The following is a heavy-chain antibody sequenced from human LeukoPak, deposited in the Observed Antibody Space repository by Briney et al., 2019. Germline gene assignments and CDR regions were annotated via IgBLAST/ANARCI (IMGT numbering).Heavy chain of an antibody. J-gene: IGHJ4*02. CDR3: YGGYCSGGSCYSGY. CDR1: GGTFSSYA. D-gene: IGHD2-15*01. Sequence: SVKVSCKASGGTFSSYATSWVRQAPGQGLEWMGRIIPIFGIANYAQKFQGRVTITADKSTSTAYMELSSLRSEDTAVYYCYGGYCSGGSCYSGYWGQGTLVTVSS. CDR2: IIPIFGIA. V-gene: IGHV1-69*04.